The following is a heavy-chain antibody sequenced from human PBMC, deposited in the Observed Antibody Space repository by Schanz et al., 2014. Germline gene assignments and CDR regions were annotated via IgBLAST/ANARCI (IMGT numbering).Heavy chain of an antibody. CDR2: ISGSGGST. V-gene: IGHV3-23*01. J-gene: IGHJ4*02. CDR1: GFTFSDYY. CDR3: AKDLLYGAPMPLNHLDY. Sequence: GGSLRLSCAASGFTFSDYYMSWIRQAPGKGLEWVSGISGSGGSTYYADSVKGRFTISRDNSKNTLYLQMNSLRAEDTAVYYCAKDLLYGAPMPLNHLDYWGQGTLVTASS. D-gene: IGHD2-2*01.